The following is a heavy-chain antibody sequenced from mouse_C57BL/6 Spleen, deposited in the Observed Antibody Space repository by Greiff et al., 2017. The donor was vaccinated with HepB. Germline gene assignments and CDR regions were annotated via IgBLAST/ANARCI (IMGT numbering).Heavy chain of an antibody. CDR3: ARRGANGDDAMDY. V-gene: IGHV1-52*01. Sequence: QVQLQQPGAELVRPGSSVKLSCKASGYTFTSYWMHWVKQRPIQGLEWIGNIDPSDSETHYNQKFKDKATLTVDKSSSTAYMQLSSLTSEDSAVYYCARRGANGDDAMDYWGQGTSVTVSS. CDR2: IDPSDSET. J-gene: IGHJ4*01. CDR1: GYTFTSYW. D-gene: IGHD2-13*01.